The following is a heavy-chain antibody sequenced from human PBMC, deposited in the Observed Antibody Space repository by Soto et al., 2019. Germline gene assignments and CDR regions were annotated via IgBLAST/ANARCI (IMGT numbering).Heavy chain of an antibody. D-gene: IGHD6-19*01. J-gene: IGHJ4*02. CDR1: GFIFNEYG. V-gene: IGHV3-33*03. CDR3: AKDPLIAVAAEPIYIN. CDR2: IWYDGSNK. Sequence: PGGSLRLSCAASGFIFNEYGMHWVRQAPGKGLEWVAVIWYDGSNKYYADSVKGRFTFSRDNSKNTMSLQMNSLRVEDTTVYYCAKDPLIAVAAEPIYINWGQGTLVTVSS.